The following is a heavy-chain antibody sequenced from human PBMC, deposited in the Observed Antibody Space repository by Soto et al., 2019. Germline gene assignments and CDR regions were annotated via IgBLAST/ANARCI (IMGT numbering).Heavy chain of an antibody. J-gene: IGHJ4*02. CDR2: IIPIYSTA. CDR3: ARPPLDYYGSGSYYVY. V-gene: IGHV1-69*01. CDR1: GGTFSSYA. D-gene: IGHD3-10*01. Sequence: QVQLVQSGAEVKKPGSSVKVSCKASGGTFSSYAISWVRQAPGQGLEWMGGIIPIYSTANYAQNFQGRVTITADESPSTAYMELSSLRSEDTAVYYCARPPLDYYGSGSYYVYWGQGTLVPASS.